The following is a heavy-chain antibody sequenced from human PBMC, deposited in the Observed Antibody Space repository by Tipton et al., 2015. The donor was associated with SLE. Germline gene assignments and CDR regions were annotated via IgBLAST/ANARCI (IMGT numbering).Heavy chain of an antibody. V-gene: IGHV4-38-2*02. Sequence: TLSLTCTISGDSITSGPYYWAWIRQPPGKGLDWIGSIYHSGSTYYNPSLKSRVTISVDTSKNQFSLKLTSVTAADTAVYYCARDPYSSSSTWYYGMDVWGQGTTVTVSS. CDR1: GDSITSGPYY. CDR3: ARDPYSSSSTWYYGMDV. CDR2: IYHSGST. J-gene: IGHJ6*02. D-gene: IGHD6-13*01.